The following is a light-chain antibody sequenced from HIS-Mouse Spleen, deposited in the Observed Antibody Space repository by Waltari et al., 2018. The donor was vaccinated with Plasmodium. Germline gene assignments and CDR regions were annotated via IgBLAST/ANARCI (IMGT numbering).Light chain of an antibody. CDR2: YDD. V-gene: IGLV1-36*01. Sequence: QSVLTQPPSVSEAPRQRVTIPCSGSSSNIGNNAVNWYQQLPGKAPKLLIYYDDLLPSGVSDRFSGSKSGTSASLAISGLQSEDEADYYCAAWDDRLNGYVFGTGTKVTVL. CDR1: SSNIGNNA. J-gene: IGLJ1*01. CDR3: AAWDDRLNGYV.